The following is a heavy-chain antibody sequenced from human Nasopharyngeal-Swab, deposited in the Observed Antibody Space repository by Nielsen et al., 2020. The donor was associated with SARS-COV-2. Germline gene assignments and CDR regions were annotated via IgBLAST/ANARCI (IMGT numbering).Heavy chain of an antibody. CDR3: AKGPRYNWDYPSTYLDY. V-gene: IGHV3-23*01. Sequence: GESLKISCAASGFTFSSFAMAWVRQAPGKGLDWVSTISGGAGSTYYADSVKGRFTISRDNSKNTLYLQLNSLGAEDTAAYFCAKGPRYNWDYPSTYLDYWGQGTLVTVSS. D-gene: IGHD1-7*01. CDR2: ISGGAGST. J-gene: IGHJ4*02. CDR1: GFTFSSFA.